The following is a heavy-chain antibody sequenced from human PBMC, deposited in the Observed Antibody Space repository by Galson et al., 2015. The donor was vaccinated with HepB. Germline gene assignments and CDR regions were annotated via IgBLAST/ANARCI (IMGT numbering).Heavy chain of an antibody. Sequence: SLRLSCAASGFTFSSYGMNWVRQAPGKGLEWVSSISSSSSYIYYADSVKGRFTISRDNAKNSLYLQMNSLRAEDTAVYYCARDQQYSSSWYENILGYYYGMDVWGQGTTVTVSS. CDR1: GFTFSSYG. V-gene: IGHV3-21*01. J-gene: IGHJ6*02. D-gene: IGHD6-13*01. CDR3: ARDQQYSSSWYENILGYYYGMDV. CDR2: ISSSSSYI.